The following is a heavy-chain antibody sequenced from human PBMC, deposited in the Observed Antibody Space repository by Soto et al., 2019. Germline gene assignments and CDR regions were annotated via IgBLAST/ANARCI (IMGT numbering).Heavy chain of an antibody. CDR3: ARDLVVVVPAAMDYYYYMDV. J-gene: IGHJ6*03. V-gene: IGHV1-18*01. D-gene: IGHD2-2*01. CDR1: GYTFTSYG. CDR2: ISAYNGNT. Sequence: ASVKVSCKASGYTFTSYGISWVRQAPGQGLEWMGWISAYNGNTNYAQKLQGRVTVTTDTSTSTAYMELRSLRSDDTAVYYCARDLVVVVPAAMDYYYYMDVWGKGTTVTVSS.